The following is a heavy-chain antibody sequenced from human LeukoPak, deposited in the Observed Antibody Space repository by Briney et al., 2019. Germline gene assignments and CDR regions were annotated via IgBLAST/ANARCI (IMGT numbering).Heavy chain of an antibody. J-gene: IGHJ4*02. CDR3: ARAQYYSDSTGYYYLHY. V-gene: IGHV3-48*01. Sequence: TGGSLRLSCVGSGFTFSSYHMNWVRQAPGKGLEWVSYISRSSSTIYYADSVKGRFTISRDNAKNLLYLQTNSLRAEDTAVYYCARAQYYSDSTGYYYLHYWGQGTLVTVSS. D-gene: IGHD3-22*01. CDR2: ISRSSSTI. CDR1: GFTFSSYH.